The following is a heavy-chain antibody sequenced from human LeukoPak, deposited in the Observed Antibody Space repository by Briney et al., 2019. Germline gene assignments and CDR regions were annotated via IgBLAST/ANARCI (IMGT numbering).Heavy chain of an antibody. D-gene: IGHD3-10*01. Sequence: SETLSLTCTVSGVSISNYYWSWIRQPPGKRLEWIGYIYNSGSANYNPSLKSRVTISVDTSKNQFSLKLSSVTAADTAVYYCARVVRGVIPYYMDVWGKGTTVTVSS. CDR3: ARVVRGVIPYYMDV. J-gene: IGHJ6*03. CDR2: IYNSGSA. CDR1: GVSISNYY. V-gene: IGHV4-59*01.